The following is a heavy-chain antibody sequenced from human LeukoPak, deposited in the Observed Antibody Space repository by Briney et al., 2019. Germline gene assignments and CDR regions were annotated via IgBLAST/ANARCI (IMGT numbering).Heavy chain of an antibody. J-gene: IGHJ6*03. CDR3: ARAHGYSSSWTPDQSSYYYYMDV. CDR1: GGTFSSYA. D-gene: IGHD6-13*01. V-gene: IGHV1-69*06. Sequence: SVKVSCKASGGTFSSYAISWVRQAPGQGLEWMGGIIPIFGTANYAQKFQGRVTITADKSTSTAYMELSSLRSEDTAVYHCARAHGYSSSWTPDQSSYYYYMDVWGKGTTVTVSS. CDR2: IIPIFGTA.